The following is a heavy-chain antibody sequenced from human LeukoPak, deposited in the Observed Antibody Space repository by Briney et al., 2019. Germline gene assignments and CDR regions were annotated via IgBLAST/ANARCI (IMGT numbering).Heavy chain of an antibody. Sequence: SVKVSCKASGGTFSSYAISWVRQAPGQELEWMGGIIPIFGTANYAQKFQGRVTITTDESTSTAYMELSSLRSEDTAVYYCASAPHKQGYYYYMDVWGKGTTVTVSS. J-gene: IGHJ6*03. CDR1: GGTFSSYA. CDR2: IIPIFGTA. CDR3: ASAPHKQGYYYYMDV. D-gene: IGHD1/OR15-1a*01. V-gene: IGHV1-69*05.